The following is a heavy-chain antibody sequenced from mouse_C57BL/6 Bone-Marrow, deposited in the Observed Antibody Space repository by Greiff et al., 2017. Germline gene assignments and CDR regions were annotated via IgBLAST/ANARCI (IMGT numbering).Heavy chain of an antibody. D-gene: IGHD1-1*01. CDR1: GFTFSNYW. V-gene: IGHV6-3*01. CDR2: IRLKSDNYAT. Sequence: EVQRVESGGGLVQPGGSMKLSCVASGFTFSNYWMNWVRQSPEKGLEWVAQIRLKSDNYATHYAESVKGRFTISRDDSKSSVYLQMNNLRAEDTGIYYCTSSPWFAYWGQGTLVTVSA. CDR3: TSSPWFAY. J-gene: IGHJ3*01.